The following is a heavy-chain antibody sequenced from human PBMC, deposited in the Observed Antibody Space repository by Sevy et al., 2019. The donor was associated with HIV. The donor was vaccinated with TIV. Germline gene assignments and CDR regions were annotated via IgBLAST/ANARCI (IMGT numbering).Heavy chain of an antibody. V-gene: IGHV1-24*01. Sequence: ASVKVSCKVSGYTLTKLAMHWVRQAPGKGLEWMGTFDPEDGETIYAQKFQGRVTMTEDTSIDTAYMGLGSLRSEDTAVFYCAITKDYYDNSGSPFDYWGQGTLVTVSS. D-gene: IGHD3-22*01. CDR3: AITKDYYDNSGSPFDY. J-gene: IGHJ4*02. CDR2: FDPEDGET. CDR1: GYTLTKLA.